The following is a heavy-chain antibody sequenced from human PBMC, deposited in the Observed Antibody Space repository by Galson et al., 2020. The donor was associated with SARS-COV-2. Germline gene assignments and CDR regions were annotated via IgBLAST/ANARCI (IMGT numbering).Heavy chain of an antibody. J-gene: IGHJ4*02. D-gene: IGHD1-26*01. V-gene: IGHV3-74*01. CDR3: VRDMAGGDY. CDR1: GFTFVSYP. CDR2: IDAYGVSS. Sequence: ETLSLTCAVSGFTFVSYPMHWDRQAPGQGLEWVSRIDAYGVSSTYADSVKGRFTTSRDNAKNTLDLQMNSLRAEDSAVYYCVRDMAGGDYWGQGTLVTVSS.